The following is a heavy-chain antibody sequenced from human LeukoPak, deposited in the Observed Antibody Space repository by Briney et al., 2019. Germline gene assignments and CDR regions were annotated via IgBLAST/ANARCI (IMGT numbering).Heavy chain of an antibody. CDR3: ARQREPYNWFDP. Sequence: SETLSLTCTVSGGSISRYYWSWIRQPPGKGLERIGYIYYSGSTNYNPSLKSRDTISVDTSKSQFSLKLSSVTAADTAVYYCARQREPYNWFDPWGQGTLVTVSS. D-gene: IGHD1-14*01. CDR2: IYYSGST. J-gene: IGHJ5*02. CDR1: GGSISRYY. V-gene: IGHV4-59*08.